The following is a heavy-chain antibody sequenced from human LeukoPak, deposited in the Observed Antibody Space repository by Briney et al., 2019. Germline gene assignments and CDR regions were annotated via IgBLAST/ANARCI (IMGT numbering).Heavy chain of an antibody. Sequence: PGRSLTLSCAASGFTFSSFGMHWVRRAPGKGLEWVAIISHDGRSKYYADSVKGRFTIFRDNSKNTLYLQMNSLRVEDTAVYYCAKDRDIVVVVAAPAAYFDYWGQGTLVTVSS. V-gene: IGHV3-30*18. CDR1: GFTFSSFG. D-gene: IGHD2-15*01. CDR2: ISHDGRSK. J-gene: IGHJ4*02. CDR3: AKDRDIVVVVAAPAAYFDY.